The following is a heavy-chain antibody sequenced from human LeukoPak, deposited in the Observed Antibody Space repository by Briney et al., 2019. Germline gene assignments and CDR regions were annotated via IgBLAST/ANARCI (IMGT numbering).Heavy chain of an antibody. CDR1: GFTFSSYA. Sequence: PGGSLRLSCAASGFTFSSYAMSWVRQAPGKALEWVANIKGDGSERHYVDSVKGRFTVFRDNAKNSLYLQMNSLRVEDTAVYYCARDIKDGTPALNYWGQGTLVTVAS. J-gene: IGHJ4*02. CDR2: IKGDGSER. V-gene: IGHV3-7*03. CDR3: ARDIKDGTPALNY.